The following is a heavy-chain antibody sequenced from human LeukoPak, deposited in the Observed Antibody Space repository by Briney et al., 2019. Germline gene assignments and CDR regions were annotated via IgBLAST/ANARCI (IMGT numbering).Heavy chain of an antibody. Sequence: GGSLRLSCVASGFTFSNYWMTWVRQAPGKGLEWVANMKEDGSEEFYVDSVKGRFTISRDNGKNSVFLQMNSLRVEDTAVYYCARDPLRRFDYWGQGLLVTVSS. CDR2: MKEDGSEE. V-gene: IGHV3-7*03. J-gene: IGHJ4*02. CDR3: ARDPLRRFDY. CDR1: GFTFSNYW.